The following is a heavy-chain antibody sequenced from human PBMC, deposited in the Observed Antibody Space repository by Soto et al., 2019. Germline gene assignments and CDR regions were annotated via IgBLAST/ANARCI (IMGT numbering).Heavy chain of an antibody. CDR1: GGTFSSYA. D-gene: IGHD3-3*01. V-gene: IGHV1-69*05. Sequence: GASVKASCKASGGTFSSYAISWVRQAPGQGLEWMGGIIPIFGTANYAQKFQGRVTITRDASANIAYMDLSSLRSEDTAVYYCARPSWEWFDAFDIWGQGTMVTVSS. CDR3: ARPSWEWFDAFDI. CDR2: IIPIFGTA. J-gene: IGHJ3*02.